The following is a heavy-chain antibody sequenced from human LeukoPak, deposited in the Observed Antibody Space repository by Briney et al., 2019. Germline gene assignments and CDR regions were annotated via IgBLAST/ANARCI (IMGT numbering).Heavy chain of an antibody. D-gene: IGHD3-10*02. J-gene: IGHJ6*04. Sequence: GGSLRLSCAASGITFRDYGFNWVRQAPGKGLEWVSAFRYIAGGTYYADSVKGRFTISGDTSKNTLYLQMNSLRAEDTAVYYCAELGITMIGGVWGKGTTVTISS. V-gene: IGHV3-23*01. CDR2: FRYIAGGT. CDR3: AELGITMIGGV. CDR1: GITFRDYG.